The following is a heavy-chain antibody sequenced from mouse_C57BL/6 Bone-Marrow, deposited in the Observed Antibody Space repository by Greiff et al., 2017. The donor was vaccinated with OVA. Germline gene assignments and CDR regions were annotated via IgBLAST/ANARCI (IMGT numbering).Heavy chain of an antibody. V-gene: IGHV5-17*01. CDR2: ISSGSSTI. CDR1: GFTFSDYG. J-gene: IGHJ2*01. Sequence: EVMLVESGGDLVKPGGSLKLSCAASGFTFSDYGMHWVRQAPEKGLEWVAYISSGSSTIYYADTVKGRFTISRDNAKNTLFLQMTSLRSEDTAMYYCARMPYYYGSSFDYWGQGTTLTVSS. CDR3: ARMPYYYGSSFDY. D-gene: IGHD1-1*01.